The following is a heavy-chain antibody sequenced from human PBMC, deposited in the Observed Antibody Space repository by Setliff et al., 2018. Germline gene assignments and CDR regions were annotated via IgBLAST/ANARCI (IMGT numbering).Heavy chain of an antibody. CDR2: INHSGST. CDR3: ARGKVLYDYVWGSYRYEDYYYGMDV. Sequence: PSETLSLTCAVYGGSFSGYYWSWIRQPPGKGLEWIGEINHSGSTNDNPSLKSRVTISVDTSKNQLSLKLSSVTAADTAVYYCARGKVLYDYVWGSYRYEDYYYGMDVWGQGTTVTVSS. V-gene: IGHV4-34*01. J-gene: IGHJ6*02. D-gene: IGHD3-16*02. CDR1: GGSFSGYY.